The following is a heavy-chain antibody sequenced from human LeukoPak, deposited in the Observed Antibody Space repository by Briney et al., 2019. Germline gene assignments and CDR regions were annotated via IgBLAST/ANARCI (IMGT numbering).Heavy chain of an antibody. CDR2: IYYSGST. CDR1: GGSISSSSYY. D-gene: IGHD3-22*01. J-gene: IGHJ4*02. V-gene: IGHV4-39*07. Sequence: PSETLSLTCTVSGGSISSSSYYWGWIRQPPGKGLEWIGSIYYSGSTYYNPSLKSRVTISVDTSKNQFSLKLSSVTAADTAVYYCARAASYYYDSSGYYPPGYWGQGTLVTVSS. CDR3: ARAASYYYDSSGYYPPGY.